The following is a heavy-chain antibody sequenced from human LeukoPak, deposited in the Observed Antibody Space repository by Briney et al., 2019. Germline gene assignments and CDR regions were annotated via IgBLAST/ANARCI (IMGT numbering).Heavy chain of an antibody. V-gene: IGHV3-23*01. CDR1: GFTFSSYA. CDR2: ISGSGGST. CDR3: AREEATTNFDY. J-gene: IGHJ4*02. Sequence: GGSLRLSCAASGFTFSSYAMSWVRQAPGKGLEWVSGISGSGGSTDYADSVKGRFTISRDNSKNTLYLQMNSLRAEDTAIYYCAREEATTNFDYWGQGTLVTVSS. D-gene: IGHD5-12*01.